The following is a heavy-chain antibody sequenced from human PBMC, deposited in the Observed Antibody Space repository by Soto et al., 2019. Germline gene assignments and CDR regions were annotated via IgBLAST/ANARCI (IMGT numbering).Heavy chain of an antibody. J-gene: IGHJ4*02. CDR2: ISGRGGGNL. CDR1: GFPFGNYP. D-gene: IGHD2-2*01. V-gene: IGHV3-23*01. Sequence: ELKMLESGGDLVQPGGSLRLSWAGSGFPFGNYPMSWVRQAPGKGLKWVSGISGRGGGNLYYADSVKGRFTISRDNSKNTLYLQMNSLRAEDTAVYYCAKARHSSTWYNFDFWGQGTLVTVSS. CDR3: AKARHSSTWYNFDF.